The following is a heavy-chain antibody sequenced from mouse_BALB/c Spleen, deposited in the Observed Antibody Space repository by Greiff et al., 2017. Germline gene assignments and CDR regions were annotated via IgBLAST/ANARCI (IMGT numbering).Heavy chain of an antibody. Sequence: EVQVVESGGGLVQPGGSLKLSCAASGFTFSSYGMSWVRQTPDKRLELVATINSNGGSTYYPDSVKGRFTISRDNAKNTLYLQMSSLKSEDTAMYYCARDMVTTSDAMDYWGQGTSVTVSS. CDR2: INSNGGST. V-gene: IGHV5-6-3*01. D-gene: IGHD2-1*01. CDR3: ARDMVTTSDAMDY. J-gene: IGHJ4*01. CDR1: GFTFSSYG.